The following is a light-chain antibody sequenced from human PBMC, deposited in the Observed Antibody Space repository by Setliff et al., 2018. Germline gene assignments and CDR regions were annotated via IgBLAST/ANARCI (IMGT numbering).Light chain of an antibody. CDR2: YDS. CDR3: CSYAGSYTFLYV. J-gene: IGLJ1*01. Sequence: SYELTQPPSVSVAPGKTARITCGGNNIGSKSVHWYQQKPGQAPVLVIYYDSDRPSGIPERFSGSNSGNTATLTISRVEAGDEADYYCCSYAGSYTFLYVFGTGTKGTVL. V-gene: IGLV3-21*01. CDR1: NIGSKS.